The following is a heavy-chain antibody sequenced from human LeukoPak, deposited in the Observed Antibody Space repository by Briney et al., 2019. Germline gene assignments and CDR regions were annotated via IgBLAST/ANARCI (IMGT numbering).Heavy chain of an antibody. D-gene: IGHD2-21*02. CDR1: GGSISSGGYS. CDR2: IYHSGST. CDR3: ARVSGESKCGGDCSYFDY. V-gene: IGHV4-30-2*01. Sequence: SETLSLTCAVSGGSISSGGYSWSWIRQPPGKGLEWIGYIYHSGSTYYNPSLKSRVTISVDTSKNQFSLKLSSVTAADTAVYYCARVSGESKCGGDCSYFDYWGQGTLVTVSS. J-gene: IGHJ4*02.